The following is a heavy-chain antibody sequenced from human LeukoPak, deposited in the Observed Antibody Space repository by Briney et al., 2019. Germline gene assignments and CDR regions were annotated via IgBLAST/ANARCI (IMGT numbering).Heavy chain of an antibody. CDR1: GFTFSSYG. V-gene: IGHV3-23*01. CDR3: AKVGNQLLPFDY. J-gene: IGHJ4*02. CDR2: ISGSGGST. D-gene: IGHD2-2*01. Sequence: GGSLGLSCAASGFTFSSYGMSWVRQAPGKGLEWVSAISGSGGSTYYADSVKGRFTISRDNSKNTLYLQMNSLRAEDTAVYYCAKVGNQLLPFDYWGQGTLVTVSS.